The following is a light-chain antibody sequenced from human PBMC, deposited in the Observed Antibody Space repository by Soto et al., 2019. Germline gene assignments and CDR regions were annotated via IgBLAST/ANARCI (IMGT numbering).Light chain of an antibody. CDR3: QQYNSYPVT. Sequence: ASVGDRVTITCRASQSISTWLAWYQQKPGKAPKLLIHDAYSLESGVPSRFSGSGSGTEFTLTISSLQPDDFATYYCQQYNSYPVTFGQGTRLEIK. CDR1: QSISTW. J-gene: IGKJ5*01. V-gene: IGKV1-5*01. CDR2: DAY.